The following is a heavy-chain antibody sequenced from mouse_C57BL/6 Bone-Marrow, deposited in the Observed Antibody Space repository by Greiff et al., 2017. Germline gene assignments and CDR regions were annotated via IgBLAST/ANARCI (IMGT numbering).Heavy chain of an antibody. CDR1: GYSITSGYY. J-gene: IGHJ3*01. Sequence: EVQVVESGPGLVKPSQSLSLTCSVTGYSITSGYYWNWIRQFPGNKLEWMGYISYDGSNNYNPSLKNRISITRDTSKNQFFLKLNSVTTEDTATYYCARGYYSNFGWFAYWGQGTLVTVSA. D-gene: IGHD2-5*01. CDR2: ISYDGSN. CDR3: ARGYYSNFGWFAY. V-gene: IGHV3-6*01.